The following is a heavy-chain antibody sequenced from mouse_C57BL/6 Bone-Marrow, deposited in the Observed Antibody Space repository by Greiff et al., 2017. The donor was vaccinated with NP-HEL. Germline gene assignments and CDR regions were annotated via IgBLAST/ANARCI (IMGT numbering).Heavy chain of an antibody. J-gene: IGHJ3*01. CDR2: IHPNSGST. CDR1: GYTFTSYW. Sequence: VQLQQPGAELVKPGASVKLSCKASGYTFTSYWMHWVKQRPGQGLEWIGMIHPNSGSTNYNEKFKSKATLTVDKSSSTAYMQLSSLTSEDSAVYYCARSEDYSWFAYWGQGTLVTVSA. V-gene: IGHV1-64*01. D-gene: IGHD1-1*01. CDR3: ARSEDYSWFAY.